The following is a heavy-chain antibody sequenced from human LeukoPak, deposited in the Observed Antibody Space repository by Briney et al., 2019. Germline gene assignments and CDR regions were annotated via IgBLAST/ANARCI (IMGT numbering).Heavy chain of an antibody. V-gene: IGHV4-31*03. CDR3: AREDIAVAHLDY. CDR1: GGSISSGGYY. J-gene: IGHJ4*02. Sequence: KASETLSLTCTVSGGSISSGGYYWSWIRQHPGKGLEWIGYIYYSGSTYYNPSLKSRVIISVDTSKNQFSLKLSSVTAADTAVYYCAREDIAVAHLDYWGQGTLVTVSS. CDR2: IYYSGST. D-gene: IGHD6-19*01.